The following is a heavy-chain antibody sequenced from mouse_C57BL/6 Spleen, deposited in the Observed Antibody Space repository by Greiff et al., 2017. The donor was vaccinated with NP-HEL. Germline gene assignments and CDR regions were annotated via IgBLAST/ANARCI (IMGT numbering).Heavy chain of an antibody. CDR3: ARDDYDWAY. CDR1: GYAFSSSW. Sequence: QVQLQQSGPELVKPGASVKISCKASGYAFSSSWMNWVKQRPGKGLEWIGRIYPGDGDTNYNGKFKGKATLTADKTSSTAYMQLSSLTSEDSAVYFCARDDYDWAYWGQGTLVTVSA. J-gene: IGHJ3*01. V-gene: IGHV1-82*01. CDR2: IYPGDGDT. D-gene: IGHD2-4*01.